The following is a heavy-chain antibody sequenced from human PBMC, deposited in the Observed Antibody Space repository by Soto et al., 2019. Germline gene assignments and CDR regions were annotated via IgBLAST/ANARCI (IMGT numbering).Heavy chain of an antibody. J-gene: IGHJ6*02. CDR3: ARDTRGEMATIGYYYYGMDV. V-gene: IGHV1-69*13. D-gene: IGHD3-16*01. CDR1: GGTFSSYA. CDR2: IIPIFGTA. Sequence: SVKVSFKASGGTFSSYAISWLRQAPGQGLEWMGGIIPIFGTANYAQKFQGRVTITADESTSTAYMELSSLRSEDTAVYYCARDTRGEMATIGYYYYGMDVWGQGTTVTVSS.